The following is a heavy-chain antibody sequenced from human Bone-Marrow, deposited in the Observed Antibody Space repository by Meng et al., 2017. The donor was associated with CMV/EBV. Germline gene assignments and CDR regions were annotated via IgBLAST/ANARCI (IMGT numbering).Heavy chain of an antibody. V-gene: IGHV3-30*02. CDR2: IRYDGSNK. J-gene: IGHJ4*02. Sequence: GGSLRLSCAASGFSFSSYGIHWVRQAPGRGLEWVAFIRYDGSNKYYADSVKGRFTISRDDSKNTLYLQMNSLRAEDSAVYYCAKGLPHCSSATCYPNVFDYWGQGTVVTVSS. CDR1: GFSFSSYG. D-gene: IGHD2-2*01. CDR3: AKGLPHCSSATCYPNVFDY.